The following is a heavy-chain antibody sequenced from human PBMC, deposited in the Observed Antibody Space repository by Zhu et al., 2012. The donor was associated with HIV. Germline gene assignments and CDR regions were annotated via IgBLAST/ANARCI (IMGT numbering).Heavy chain of an antibody. Sequence: QVQLQESGPGLVKPSETLSLTCSVSGGSISGYYWSWIRQPAGRGLVWIGRIYPSGSTKYNPSLKSRVTMSVDTSKNQFSLNLTSVTAADTAVYYCARVSEGVTTRNYYFDYWGQGSLVHGLL. V-gene: IGHV4-4*07. CDR1: GGSISGYY. J-gene: IGHJ4*02. CDR3: ARVSEGVTTRNYYFDY. CDR2: IYPSGST. D-gene: IGHD1-7*01.